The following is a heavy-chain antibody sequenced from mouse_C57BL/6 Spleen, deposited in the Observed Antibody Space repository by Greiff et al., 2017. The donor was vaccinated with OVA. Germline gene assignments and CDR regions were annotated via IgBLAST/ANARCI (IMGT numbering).Heavy chain of an antibody. CDR2: IRLKSDNYAT. D-gene: IGHD2-1*01. Sequence: EVKVEESGGGLVQPGGSMKLSCVASGFTFSNYWMNWVRQSPEKGLEWVAQIRLKSDNYATHYAESVKGRFTISRDDSKSSVYLQMNNLRAEDTGIYYCTAIYYGNGYWGQGTTLTVSS. CDR3: TAIYYGNGY. V-gene: IGHV6-3*01. J-gene: IGHJ2*01. CDR1: GFTFSNYW.